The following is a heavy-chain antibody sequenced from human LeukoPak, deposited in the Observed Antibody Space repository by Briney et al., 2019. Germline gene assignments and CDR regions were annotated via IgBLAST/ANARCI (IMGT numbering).Heavy chain of an antibody. D-gene: IGHD4-17*01. Sequence: SETLSLTCAVYGGSFSGYYRRWIRETPGKGVGWVGEMNNSGSTNYTPSLKTRVTISVHTSKNQSSLKLSSVTAADTAVYYCARGLRSSYSGQGTLVTVSP. J-gene: IGHJ4*02. CDR1: GGSFSGYY. CDR2: MNNSGST. CDR3: ARGLRSSY. V-gene: IGHV4-34*01.